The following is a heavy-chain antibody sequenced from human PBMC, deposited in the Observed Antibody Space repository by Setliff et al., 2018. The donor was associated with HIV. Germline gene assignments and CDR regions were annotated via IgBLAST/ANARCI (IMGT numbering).Heavy chain of an antibody. V-gene: IGHV1-69*13. Sequence: SVKVSCKASGGTFSSYAISWVRQTSGQGLEWMGGIIPIFGTANYAQKLQDRVTITADASTSTAYMELSSLRSEDTAVYYCARARAPYCGGDCYGYYYYYMDVWGKGTTVTVSS. D-gene: IGHD2-21*01. CDR3: ARARAPYCGGDCYGYYYYYMDV. CDR1: GGTFSSYA. J-gene: IGHJ6*03. CDR2: IIPIFGTA.